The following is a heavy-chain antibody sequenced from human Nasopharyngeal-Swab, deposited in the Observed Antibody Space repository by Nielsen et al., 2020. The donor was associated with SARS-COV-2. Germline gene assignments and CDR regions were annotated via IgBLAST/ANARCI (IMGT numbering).Heavy chain of an antibody. J-gene: IGHJ4*02. D-gene: IGHD3-16*01. Sequence: SLGSIVSVQSVPAYSSSWISQPPGKGLAWMGEIHHSGRTNYNPSLKRGVTISVDTSKNQFTLKLSSGTAADTAVYYCARRTGGRGFDYWGQGTLVTVSS. CDR1: VQSVPAYS. CDR2: IHHSGRT. V-gene: IGHV4-34*01. CDR3: ARRTGGRGFDY.